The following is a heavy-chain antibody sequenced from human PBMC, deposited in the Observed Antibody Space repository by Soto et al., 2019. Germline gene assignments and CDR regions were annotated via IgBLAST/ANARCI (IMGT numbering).Heavy chain of an antibody. D-gene: IGHD3-3*01. Sequence: GGFKRLWNGAVGVRWRGYEVRWILKAPGKGLEWVSFIPYDEGNKYYGDSLKGRFTISRDNSKKTLYLQMDSLRGEDTSVYYCEEGTKSGHYGMDVWVQGATVTVSS. J-gene: IGHJ6*02. V-gene: IGHV3-30*02. CDR2: IPYDEGNK. CDR1: GVRWRGYE. CDR3: EEGTKSGHYGMDV.